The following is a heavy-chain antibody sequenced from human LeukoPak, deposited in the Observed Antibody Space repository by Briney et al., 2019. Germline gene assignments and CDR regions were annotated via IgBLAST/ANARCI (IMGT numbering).Heavy chain of an antibody. CDR1: GGSISGGNXX. D-gene: IGHD5-24*01. J-gene: IGHJ4*02. Sequence: TLSLTCAVSGGSISGGNXXXXWIRQPAGKGXXWIGRXXNSGTTNYNPSLKSRVTISVDTSKNHFSLKLTSVTAADTAVYYCARGGDGYNYFDYWGRGTLVTVSS. CDR2: XXNSGTT. V-gene: IGHV4-61*02. CDR3: ARGGDGYNYFDY.